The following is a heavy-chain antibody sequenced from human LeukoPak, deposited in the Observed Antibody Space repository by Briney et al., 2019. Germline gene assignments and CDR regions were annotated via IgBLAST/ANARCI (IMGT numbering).Heavy chain of an antibody. CDR1: GGSISSSTYY. J-gene: IGHJ4*02. V-gene: IGHV4-39*02. CDR3: ARDYGDYAFDS. D-gene: IGHD4-17*01. Sequence: PSETLSLTCSVSGGSISSSTYYWGWLRQPPGPGLDWIGNIYYSGSTYYNPSLKSRVTISVDTSKNQFSLKLTSVTAADTSVYYCARDYGDYAFDSWGQGTLVTVSS. CDR2: IYYSGST.